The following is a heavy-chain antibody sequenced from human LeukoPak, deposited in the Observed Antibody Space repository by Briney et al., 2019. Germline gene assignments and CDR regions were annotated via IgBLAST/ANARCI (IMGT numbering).Heavy chain of an antibody. CDR1: GFTFSSYA. V-gene: IGHV3-64D*06. J-gene: IGHJ4*02. CDR3: VKDRDSSGWYYYFDY. D-gene: IGHD6-19*01. CDR2: ISSNGGST. Sequence: GGSLRLSCSASGFTFSSYAMHWVRQAPGKGLEXXSAISSNGGSTYYADSVKGRFTISRDNSKNTLYLQMSSLRAEDTAVYYCVKDRDSSGWYYYFDYWGQGTLVTVSS.